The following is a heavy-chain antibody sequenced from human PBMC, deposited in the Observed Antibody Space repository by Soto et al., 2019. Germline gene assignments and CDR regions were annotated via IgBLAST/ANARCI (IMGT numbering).Heavy chain of an antibody. CDR3: AGHSSSSDY. Sequence: PGGSLRLSCAASGFTFSSYSMNWVRQAPGKGLEWVSYISSSSSTIYYADSVKGRFTISRDNAKNSLYLQMNSLRAEDTAVYYCAGHSSSSDYWGQGTLVTVSS. V-gene: IGHV3-48*01. CDR1: GFTFSSYS. CDR2: ISSSSSTI. D-gene: IGHD6-6*01. J-gene: IGHJ4*02.